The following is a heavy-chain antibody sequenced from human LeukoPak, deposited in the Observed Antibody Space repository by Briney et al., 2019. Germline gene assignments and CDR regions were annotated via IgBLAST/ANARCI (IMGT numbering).Heavy chain of an antibody. CDR1: GFTFSSYA. CDR2: ISGSGGST. J-gene: IGHJ4*02. Sequence: PGGSLRLSCAASGFTFSSYAMSWVRQAPGKGLEWVSAISGSGGSTYYAGSVKGRFTISRDNSKNTLYLQMNSLRAEDTAVYYCAKGIVGAKSQDYWGQGTLVTVSS. CDR3: AKGIVGAKSQDY. V-gene: IGHV3-23*01. D-gene: IGHD1-26*01.